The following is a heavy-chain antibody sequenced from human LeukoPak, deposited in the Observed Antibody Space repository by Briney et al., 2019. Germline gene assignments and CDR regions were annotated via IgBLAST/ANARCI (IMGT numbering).Heavy chain of an antibody. V-gene: IGHV3-23*01. CDR1: GLIFARYA. D-gene: IGHD2-21*01. CDR3: AKHGGAGEVDYHYGMDV. J-gene: IGHJ6*02. Sequence: PGGSLRLSCAASGLIFARYAMNWVRQAPGKGLEWVSTISGSGGRTYYADSVKGRFTVSRDNSKNTLYLQMNSLRAADTAVCYCAKHGGAGEVDYHYGMDVWGQGTTVTVSS. CDR2: ISGSGGRT.